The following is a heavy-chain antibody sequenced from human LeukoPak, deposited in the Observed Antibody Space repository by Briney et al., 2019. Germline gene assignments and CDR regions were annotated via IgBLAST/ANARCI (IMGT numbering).Heavy chain of an antibody. J-gene: IGHJ5*02. V-gene: IGHV3-64*01. D-gene: IGHD6-13*01. CDR2: INSNGGST. CDR3: ARAYSSSWYGWFDP. CDR1: GFTFSNYA. Sequence: GGSLRLSCAVSGFTFSNYAMTWVRQAPGKGLEYVSAINSNGGSTYYANSVKGRFTISRDNSKNTLYLQMGSLRAEDMAVYYCARAYSSSWYGWFDPWGQGTLVTVSS.